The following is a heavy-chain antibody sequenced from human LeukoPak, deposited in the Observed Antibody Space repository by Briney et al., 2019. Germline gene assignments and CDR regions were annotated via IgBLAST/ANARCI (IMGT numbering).Heavy chain of an antibody. CDR3: ARDGPFLGYCSGGSCRREDY. J-gene: IGHJ4*02. CDR1: GYTFTSYG. Sequence: ASVKVSCKASGYTFTSYGISWVRQAPGQGLEWMGWISAYNGNTNYAQKLQGRVTMTTDTSTSTAYMELSSLRSEDTAVYYCARDGPFLGYCSGGSCRREDYWGQGTLVTVSS. V-gene: IGHV1-18*01. CDR2: ISAYNGNT. D-gene: IGHD2-15*01.